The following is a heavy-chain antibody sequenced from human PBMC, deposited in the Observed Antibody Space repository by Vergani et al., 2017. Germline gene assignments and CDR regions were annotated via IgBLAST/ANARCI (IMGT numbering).Heavy chain of an antibody. J-gene: IGHJ4*02. CDR1: RFTFSSYS. CDR2: ISSSSSYI. D-gene: IGHD3-3*01. V-gene: IGHV3-21*01. CDR3: ARATRNDFWSGAFDY. Sequence: EVQLVESGGGLVKPGGSLRLSCAASRFTFSSYSMNWVRQAPGKGLEWVSSISSSSSYIYYADSVKGRFTISRDNAKNALYLQMNSLRAEDTAVYYCARATRNDFWSGAFDYWGQGTLVTVSS.